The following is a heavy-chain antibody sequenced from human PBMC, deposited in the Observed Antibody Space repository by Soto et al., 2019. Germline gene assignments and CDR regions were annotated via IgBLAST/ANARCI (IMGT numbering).Heavy chain of an antibody. CDR2: IGTAGDT. CDR3: ARFAAAGYDD. V-gene: IGHV3-13*01. D-gene: IGHD6-13*01. Sequence: GGSLRLSCAASGFPFSSYDMHWVRQATGKGLEWVSAIGTAGDTYYPGSVKGRFTISRENAKNSLYLQMDSLRAGDTAVYYCARFAAAGYDDWGQGTLVTVSS. J-gene: IGHJ4*02. CDR1: GFPFSSYD.